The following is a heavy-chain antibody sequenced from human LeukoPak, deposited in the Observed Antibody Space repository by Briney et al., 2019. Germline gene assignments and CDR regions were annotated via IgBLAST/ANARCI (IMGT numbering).Heavy chain of an antibody. V-gene: IGHV3-23*01. CDR3: VLRGGATDY. CDR2: ISGSGGTT. J-gene: IGHJ4*02. Sequence: GGSLRLSCAASGFTFSSFVLNWVRQAPGKGLEWVSTISGSGGTTYYADSVKGRFTISRDNSKNTLYLQMNSLGAEDTAVYYCVLRGGATDYWGQGTLVTVSS. D-gene: IGHD3-16*01. CDR1: GFTFSSFV.